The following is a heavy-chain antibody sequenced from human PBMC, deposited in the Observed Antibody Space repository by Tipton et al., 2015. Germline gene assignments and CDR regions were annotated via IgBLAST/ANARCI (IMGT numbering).Heavy chain of an antibody. CDR2: ISGTGDST. CDR3: AKLKTWNHDFDS. D-gene: IGHD1-14*01. V-gene: IGHV3-23*01. Sequence: SLRLSCAASGFIFTSYAMTWVRQVPGKGLEWVSSISGTGDSTFYADSVKGRFIISRDNSKDTSYLQMNSLRAEVTALYYCAKLKTWNHDFDSWGQGTLVTVSS. CDR1: GFIFTSYA. J-gene: IGHJ4*02.